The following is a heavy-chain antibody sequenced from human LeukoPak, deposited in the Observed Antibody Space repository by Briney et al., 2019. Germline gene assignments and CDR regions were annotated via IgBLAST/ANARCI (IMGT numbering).Heavy chain of an antibody. V-gene: IGHV3-64*02. Sequence: GSLRLSCAASGFTFSSYAMHWVRQAPGKGLEYVSAISSNGGSTYYADSVKGRFTISRDNSKNTLYLQTGSLRAEDMAVYYCARGAGPRQYYFDYWGQGTLVTVSS. D-gene: IGHD6-19*01. CDR2: ISSNGGST. CDR1: GFTFSSYA. CDR3: ARGAGPRQYYFDY. J-gene: IGHJ4*02.